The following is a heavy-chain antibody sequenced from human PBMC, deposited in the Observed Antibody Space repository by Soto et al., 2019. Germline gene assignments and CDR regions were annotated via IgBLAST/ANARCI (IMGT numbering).Heavy chain of an antibody. V-gene: IGHV1-18*01. J-gene: IGHJ4*02. Sequence: VQLVQSGGEVKKPGASVTVSCKASGYTFINYHITWVRQAPGQGLEWMAWINTYNGMTDYAQRFQGRVTMTRDTSTITAYMELRNLGSDDTAVYFRAKSPRGERATDWGQGTLVTVSS. CDR3: AKSPRGERATD. D-gene: IGHD4-4*01. CDR1: GYTFINYH. CDR2: INTYNGMT.